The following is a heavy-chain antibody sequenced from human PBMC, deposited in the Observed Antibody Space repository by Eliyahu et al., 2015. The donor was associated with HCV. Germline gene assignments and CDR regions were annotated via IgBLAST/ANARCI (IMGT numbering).Heavy chain of an antibody. J-gene: IGHJ4*02. CDR3: ATGGIIDY. CDR1: GLTFSSHG. Sequence: GGGVVQPGRSLRLSCAASGLTFSSHGMHWVRQAPGKGLEWVAIISSDGSNKYYGDSVRGRFTISRDNSKNTMYLQMNSLITEDTAVYYCATGGIIDYWGQGTLVTVSS. D-gene: IGHD3-10*01. CDR2: ISSDGSNK. V-gene: IGHV3-30*03.